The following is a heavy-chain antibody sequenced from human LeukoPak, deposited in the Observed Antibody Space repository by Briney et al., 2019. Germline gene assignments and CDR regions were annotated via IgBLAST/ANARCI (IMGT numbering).Heavy chain of an antibody. Sequence: SETLSLTCTVSGSISSGSYYWSWIRQPAGKGLEWIGRIYVSGSTYYNPSLKSRVTISVDRSKNQFSLKLSSVTAADTAVYYCARERGGYSGYDYGAFDIWGQGTMVTVSS. CDR2: IYVSGST. CDR1: GSISSGSYY. V-gene: IGHV4-61*02. J-gene: IGHJ3*02. D-gene: IGHD5-12*01. CDR3: ARERGGYSGYDYGAFDI.